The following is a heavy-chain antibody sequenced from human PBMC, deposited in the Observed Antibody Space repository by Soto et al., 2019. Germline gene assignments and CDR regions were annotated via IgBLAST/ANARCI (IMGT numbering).Heavy chain of an antibody. D-gene: IGHD6-19*01. CDR3: TRSRGWYTFDY. V-gene: IGHV3-23*01. Sequence: EVQLLESGGGLVQPGGSLRLSCAASGFTISNCAMGWVRQAPGKGLEWVSSLSGSGDNTYYADSVKGRVTISRDNSRDNSKNTLYLQMNSLRAEDTAVYYCTRSRGWYTFDYWGQGTLVTVSS. J-gene: IGHJ4*02. CDR1: GFTISNCA. CDR2: LSGSGDNT.